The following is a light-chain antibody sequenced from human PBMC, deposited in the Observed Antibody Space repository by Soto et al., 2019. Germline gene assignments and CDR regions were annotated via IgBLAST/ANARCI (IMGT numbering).Light chain of an antibody. CDR2: KAS. CDR1: QSISIW. Sequence: IQMTQSPSTLSASVGDRVTITCRASQSISIWLAWYQQKPGKAPKLMIYKASSLESEVPSRFSGSGSGTEFTLTINILHPDDSATYYCQQSNSDSTFGQGTKVEIK. CDR3: QQSNSDST. J-gene: IGKJ1*01. V-gene: IGKV1-5*03.